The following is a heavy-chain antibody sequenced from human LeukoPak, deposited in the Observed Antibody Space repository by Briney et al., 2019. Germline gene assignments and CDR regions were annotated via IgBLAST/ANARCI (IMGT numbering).Heavy chain of an antibody. CDR3: ARGRQEFSDYRYYYYYMDV. CDR1: GFTFDDYD. Sequence: GGSLRLSCAASGFTFDDYDMSWVRQAPGKELEWVSGINWNGGSTGYADSVKGRFTISRDNAKNSLYLQMNSLRAEDTALYHCARGRQEFSDYRYYYYYMDVWGKGTTVTVSS. D-gene: IGHD4-17*01. J-gene: IGHJ6*03. CDR2: INWNGGST. V-gene: IGHV3-20*01.